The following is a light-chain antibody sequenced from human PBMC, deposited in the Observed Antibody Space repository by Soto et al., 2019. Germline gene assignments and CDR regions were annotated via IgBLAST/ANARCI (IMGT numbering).Light chain of an antibody. CDR1: QSVSSN. CDR2: AAS. Sequence: EIVMTHSPATLSVSPGERVTLSCWASQSVSSNLAWYQQRPGQAPRLLIYAASTRATGIPARFSGSGSGTEFALTSSSLQSEDVAVYCCQQYNNWPYTFGQGTKLEIK. J-gene: IGKJ2*01. CDR3: QQYNNWPYT. V-gene: IGKV3-15*01.